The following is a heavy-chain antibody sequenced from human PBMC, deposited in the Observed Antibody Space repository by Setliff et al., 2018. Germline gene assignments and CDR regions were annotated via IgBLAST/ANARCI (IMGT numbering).Heavy chain of an antibody. D-gene: IGHD4-17*01. CDR2: INPSSGAT. V-gene: IGHV1-2*06. CDR1: GYTFTDYY. Sequence: GASVKVSCKASGYTFTDYYMYWVRQAPGQGLEWMGRINPSSGATIYAQKFQGRVTMTRDTSITTAYMELSSLRSDDTAMYYCARSVHGDYVRLRQNNWLDPWGQGTLVTVSS. CDR3: ARSVHGDYVRLRQNNWLDP. J-gene: IGHJ5*02.